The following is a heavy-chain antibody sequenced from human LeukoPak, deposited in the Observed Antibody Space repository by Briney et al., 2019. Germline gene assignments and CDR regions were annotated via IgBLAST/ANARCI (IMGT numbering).Heavy chain of an antibody. J-gene: IGHJ3*02. CDR3: TRDGGTQGNTAFDM. CDR1: ALTLSDHF. Sequence: QPGGSVRLSCSASALTLSDHFIDWVRQGPGKGLEWVGRSRPKRNSYTTEYAASVTGRLAISRDDSKNSLFPQMNSLRTEDTAVYYCTRDGGTQGNTAFDMWGPGTMVTVSS. CDR2: SRPKRNSYTT. D-gene: IGHD1/OR15-1a*01. V-gene: IGHV3-72*01.